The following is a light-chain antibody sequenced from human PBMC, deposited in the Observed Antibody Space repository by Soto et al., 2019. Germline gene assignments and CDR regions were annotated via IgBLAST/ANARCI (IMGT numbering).Light chain of an antibody. CDR3: LQDYNYPLT. CDR2: AAS. CDR1: QDISSY. V-gene: IGKV1-6*01. J-gene: IGKJ4*02. Sequence: AILMTQSPSSLSASVGDRVTITCRASQDISSYLGWYQQEPGKAPKLLIYAASSLQSGVPSRFSGSGSGTDFTLTINSLQPEDFASYYCLQDYNYPLTLGGGTKVEIK.